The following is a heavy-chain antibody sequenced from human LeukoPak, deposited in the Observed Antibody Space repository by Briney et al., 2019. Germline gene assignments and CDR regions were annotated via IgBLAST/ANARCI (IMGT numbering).Heavy chain of an antibody. D-gene: IGHD2/OR15-2a*01. Sequence: GGSLRLSCATSGFTFSGSAMHWVRQASGKGLEWVGRIRSKANSYATAYAASVKGRFTISRDDSKNTAYLQMNSLKTEDTAVYYCTXXXXXGXPSXSFXYWGQGTLVXXSX. V-gene: IGHV3-73*01. J-gene: IGHJ4*02. CDR2: IRSKANSYAT. CDR1: GFTFSGSA. CDR3: TXXXXXGXPSXSFXY.